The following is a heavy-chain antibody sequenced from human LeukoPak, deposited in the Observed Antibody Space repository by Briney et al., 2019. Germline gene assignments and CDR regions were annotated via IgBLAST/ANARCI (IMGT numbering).Heavy chain of an antibody. V-gene: IGHV3-66*01. CDR1: GFTVSSKY. J-gene: IGHJ4*02. CDR2: IYSGGST. D-gene: IGHD3-9*01. CDR3: TRGSYDVLTGRSTLGEY. Sequence: GGSLRLSCAASGFTVSSKYMSWVRQAPGKGLEWVSIIYSGGSTDYADSVKGRFTISRDNSKNTLYLQMNSLTAEDTAVYFCTRGSYDVLTGRSTLGEYWGQGTLVAVSS.